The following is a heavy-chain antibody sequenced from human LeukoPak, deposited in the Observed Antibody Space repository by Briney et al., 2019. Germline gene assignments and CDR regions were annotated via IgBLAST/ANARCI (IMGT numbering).Heavy chain of an antibody. D-gene: IGHD4-23*01. Sequence: PGGSLRLSCAASGFTFSTYAMHWVRQAPGKGLEYVSAISSNGDSTYYANSVKGRFTISRDNSKNTLYLQMNSLRAEDTAVYYCARDGVYGGNSGPGYWGQGTLVTVSS. V-gene: IGHV3-64*01. CDR3: ARDGVYGGNSGPGY. CDR1: GFTFSTYA. CDR2: ISSNGDST. J-gene: IGHJ4*02.